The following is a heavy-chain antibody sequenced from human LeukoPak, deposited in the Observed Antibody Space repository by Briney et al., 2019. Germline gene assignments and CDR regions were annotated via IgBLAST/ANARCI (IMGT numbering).Heavy chain of an antibody. V-gene: IGHV4-34*01. D-gene: IGHD6-19*01. CDR1: GGSFSGYY. J-gene: IGHJ3*02. Sequence: PSETLSLTCAVYGGSFSGYYWGWIRQPPGKGLEWIGEINHSGSTNYNPSLKSRVTISVDTSKNQFSLKLSSVTAADTAVYYCARVLAVAGRYDAFDIWGQGTMVTVSS. CDR2: INHSGST. CDR3: ARVLAVAGRYDAFDI.